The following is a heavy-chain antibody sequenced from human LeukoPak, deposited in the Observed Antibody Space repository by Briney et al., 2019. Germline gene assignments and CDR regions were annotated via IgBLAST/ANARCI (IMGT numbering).Heavy chain of an antibody. J-gene: IGHJ6*02. CDR2: INHGGST. CDR3: ARGRVGTTVRSTYYYYGMDV. D-gene: IGHD1-26*01. CDR1: GGFFSGYY. V-gene: IGHV4-34*01. Sequence: SDTLSLTCAVYGGFFSGYYWSWIRQPPGKGLECIGEINHGGSTNFNPSLKSRVTMSVDTSKNQFSLKLSSVTAADTAVYYCARGRVGTTVRSTYYYYGMDVWGQGTTVTVSS.